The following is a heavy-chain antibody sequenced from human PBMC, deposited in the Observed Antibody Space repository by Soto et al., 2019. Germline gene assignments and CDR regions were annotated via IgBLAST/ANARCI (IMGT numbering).Heavy chain of an antibody. J-gene: IGHJ4*02. Sequence: GGSLRLSCAASGFTFSSYAMHWVRQAPGKGLEWVAVISYDGSNKYYADSVKGRFTISRDNSKNTLYLQMNSLRAEDTAVYYCARAGFEIVATITYYFDYWGQGTLVTVSS. CDR2: ISYDGSNK. V-gene: IGHV3-30-3*01. CDR3: ARAGFEIVATITYYFDY. CDR1: GFTFSSYA. D-gene: IGHD5-12*01.